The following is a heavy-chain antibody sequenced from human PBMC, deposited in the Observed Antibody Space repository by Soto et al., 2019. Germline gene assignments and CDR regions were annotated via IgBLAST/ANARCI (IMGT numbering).Heavy chain of an antibody. D-gene: IGHD2-21*02. J-gene: IGHJ4*02. V-gene: IGHV4-31*03. Sequence: PSETLSLTCTVSGGSISSGGYYWSWIRQHPGKGLEWIGYIYYSGSTYYNPSLKSRVTIPVDTSKNQFSLKLSSVTAADTAVYYCARAGRRGVTAIDYWGQGTLVTVSS. CDR1: GGSISSGGYY. CDR3: ARAGRRGVTAIDY. CDR2: IYYSGST.